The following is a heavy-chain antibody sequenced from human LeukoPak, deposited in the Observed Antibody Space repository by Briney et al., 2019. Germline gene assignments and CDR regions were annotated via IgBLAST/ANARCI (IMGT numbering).Heavy chain of an antibody. V-gene: IGHV4-30-4*01. D-gene: IGHD5-18*01. Sequence: SETLSLTCTVSGGSISSGDYYWRWIRQPPGKGLEWIGYIYYSGSTYYNPTLKSRVTISVDTSNNQFSLKLSSVTAADTAVYYCARDLPALVPVYWGKGTLVTVS. J-gene: IGHJ4*02. CDR2: IYYSGST. CDR3: ARDLPALVPVY. CDR1: GGSISSGDYY.